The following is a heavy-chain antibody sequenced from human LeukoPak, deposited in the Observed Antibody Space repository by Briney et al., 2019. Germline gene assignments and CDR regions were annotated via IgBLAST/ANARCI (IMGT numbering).Heavy chain of an antibody. CDR1: GYTFSSYW. V-gene: IGHV5-51*01. CDR2: IYPGDSDT. CDR3: ARQSAYCSSTSCSFDY. Sequence: GESLKISCEGSGYTFSSYWIAWVRQMPGKGLEWMGIIYPGDSDTRYSPSFQGQVTISADKSISTAYLQWSSLKASDTAIYYCARQSAYCSSTSCSFDYWGQGTLVTVSS. J-gene: IGHJ4*02. D-gene: IGHD2-2*01.